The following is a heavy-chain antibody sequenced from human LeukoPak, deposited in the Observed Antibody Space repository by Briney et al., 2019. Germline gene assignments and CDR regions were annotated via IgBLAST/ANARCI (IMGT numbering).Heavy chain of an antibody. V-gene: IGHV3-7*01. J-gene: IGHJ4*02. CDR2: IKKDGSET. CDR3: ARDRGLGSNAWYFPLDF. Sequence: EGALRLSCAASGFILSNYWMSWVRQVPGKGLEWVGNIKKDGSETYYVDSVKGRFIISRDNAKNSLFLQMNSLRAEDTAVYYCARDRGLGSNAWYFPLDFWGQGTLVTVSS. D-gene: IGHD6-13*01. CDR1: GFILSNYW.